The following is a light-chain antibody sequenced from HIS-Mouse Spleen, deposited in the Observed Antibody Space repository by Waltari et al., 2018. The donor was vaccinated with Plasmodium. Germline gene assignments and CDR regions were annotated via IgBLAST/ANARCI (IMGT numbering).Light chain of an antibody. CDR1: NIGSKS. Sequence: SYVLTQPPSVSVAPGQTARITCGGNNIGSKSGHWYQQKPGQAPWLVVYDDSDRPSGIPGRFSGSNSGNTATLTISRVEAGDEADYYCQVWDSSSDHVVFGGGTKLTVL. CDR3: QVWDSSSDHVV. CDR2: DDS. V-gene: IGLV3-21*02. J-gene: IGLJ2*01.